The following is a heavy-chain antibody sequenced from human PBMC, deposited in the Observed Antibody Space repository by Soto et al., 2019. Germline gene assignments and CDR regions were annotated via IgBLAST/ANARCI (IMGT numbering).Heavy chain of an antibody. D-gene: IGHD3-9*01. CDR1: GSTLSSYG. J-gene: IGHJ4*02. CDR2: ISYDGSNK. CDR3: AKANDDILTGSWDY. Sequence: GGSLRLSCAASGSTLSSYGMHWVRQAPGKGLEWVAVISYDGSNKYYADSVKGRFTISRDNSKNTLYLQMNSLRAEDTAVYYCAKANDDILTGSWDYWGQGT. V-gene: IGHV3-30*18.